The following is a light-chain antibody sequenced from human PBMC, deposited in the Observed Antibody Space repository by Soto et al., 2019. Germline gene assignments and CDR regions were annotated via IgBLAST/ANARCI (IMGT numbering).Light chain of an antibody. J-gene: IGLJ1*01. CDR2: EVG. Sequence: QSVLTQPPSASGSPGQSVTISCTGTSSDVGGYDYVSWYQQHPGKAPKLMIYEVGMRPSGVPDRFPGSKSGNTASLTVSGLQAEDEADYYCLSYANSDTYVFGTGTKVTVL. V-gene: IGLV2-8*01. CDR3: LSYANSDTYV. CDR1: SSDVGGYDY.